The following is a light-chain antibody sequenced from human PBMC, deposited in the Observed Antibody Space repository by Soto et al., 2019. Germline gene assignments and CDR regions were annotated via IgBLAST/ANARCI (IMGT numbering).Light chain of an antibody. J-gene: IGKJ1*01. Sequence: EIVVSPSRATLSGSPRGRATLSCRPSQFVSTRLACSHQTPGQAPRPLIYDTSTWAPGISARFSVSGSGPEFSLPITPLQSEDFAVYYCQEYLQWPPERLGQRIKGDLK. CDR3: QEYLQWPPER. V-gene: IGKV3-15*01. CDR2: DTS. CDR1: QFVSTR.